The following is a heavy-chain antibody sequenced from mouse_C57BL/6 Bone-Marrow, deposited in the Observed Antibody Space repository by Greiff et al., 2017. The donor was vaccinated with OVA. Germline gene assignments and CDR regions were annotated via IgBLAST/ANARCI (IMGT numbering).Heavy chain of an antibody. Sequence: EVQRVESGPGLVKPSQTLSLTCSVTGYSITSGYYWNWIRQFPGNKLEWMGYISYDGSNNYNPSLKNRSSITRDTSKNQFFLKLNSVTTEDTATYYGARDRDYGREKDAMDYWGQGTSVTVSS. V-gene: IGHV3-6*01. CDR2: ISYDGSN. J-gene: IGHJ4*01. CDR3: ARDRDYGREKDAMDY. CDR1: GYSITSGYY. D-gene: IGHD1-1*01.